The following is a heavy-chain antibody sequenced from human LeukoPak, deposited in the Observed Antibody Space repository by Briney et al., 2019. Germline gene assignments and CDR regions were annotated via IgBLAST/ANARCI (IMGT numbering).Heavy chain of an antibody. J-gene: IGHJ4*02. CDR1: GGTFSSYT. CDR2: IIPILGIA. V-gene: IGHV1-69*02. Sequence: GASVKVSCKASGGTFSSYTISWVRQAPGQGLEWMGRIIPILGIANYAQKFQGRVSITADKSTSTAYMELSSLRSEDTAVYYCARTGDYYDSSGYLLNFDYWGQGTLVTVSS. D-gene: IGHD3-22*01. CDR3: ARTGDYYDSSGYLLNFDY.